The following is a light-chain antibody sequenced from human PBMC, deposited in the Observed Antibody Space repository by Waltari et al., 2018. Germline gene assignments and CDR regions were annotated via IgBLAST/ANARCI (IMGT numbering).Light chain of an antibody. CDR1: QDISNY. J-gene: IGKJ1*01. V-gene: IGKV1-27*01. CDR2: AAS. CDR3: QQYYNWLWT. Sequence: DIQMTQSPSSLSASVGDRVTITCRASQDISNYLAWYQQKPGKVPKLLIYAASTLQSGVPSRFSGSGSGTDFTLTISSLQSEDFAIYYCQQYYNWLWTFGQGTKVEIK.